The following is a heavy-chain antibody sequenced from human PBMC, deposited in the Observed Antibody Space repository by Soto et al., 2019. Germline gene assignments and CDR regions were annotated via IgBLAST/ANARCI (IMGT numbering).Heavy chain of an antibody. CDR1: GYTFSTYG. J-gene: IGHJ5*02. V-gene: IGHV1-18*01. D-gene: IGHD3-3*01. CDR3: ARDWRGAEGFDP. CDR2: SGAYNDDT. Sequence: QVQLVQSGAEVKKPGASVKVSCKASGYTFSTYGFSWVRQAPGQGLEWMGWSGAYNDDTNYAQNFQGRVTMTTDTSTTTSYMELRNLRSDDTAVYLCARDWRGAEGFDPWGQGTLVTVSS.